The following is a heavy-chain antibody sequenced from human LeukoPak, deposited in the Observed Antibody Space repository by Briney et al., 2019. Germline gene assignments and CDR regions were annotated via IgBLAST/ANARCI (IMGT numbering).Heavy chain of an antibody. CDR3: ARVGCIAAAGCFDY. CDR1: GFTFSTYA. V-gene: IGHV3-30*04. CDR2: ISYDGSNK. D-gene: IGHD6-13*01. Sequence: GRSLRLSCAASGFTFSTYAMHWVRQAPGKGLEWVAAISYDGSNKNYADSVKGRFTISRDNAKNSLYLQMNSLRAEDTAVYYCARVGCIAAAGCFDYWGQGTLVTVSS. J-gene: IGHJ4*02.